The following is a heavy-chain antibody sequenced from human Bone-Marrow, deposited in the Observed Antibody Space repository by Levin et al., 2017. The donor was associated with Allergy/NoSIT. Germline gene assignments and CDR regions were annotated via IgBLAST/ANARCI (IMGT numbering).Heavy chain of an antibody. V-gene: IGHV4-59*01. CDR1: GGSISSYY. D-gene: IGHD4/OR15-4a*01. Sequence: SQTLSLTCTVSGGSISSYYWSWIRQPPGKGLEWIGYIYYSGSTNYNPSLKSRVTISVDTSKNQFSLKLSSVTAADTAVYYCARGVHRAFDIWGQGTMVTVSS. CDR2: IYYSGST. J-gene: IGHJ3*02. CDR3: ARGVHRAFDI.